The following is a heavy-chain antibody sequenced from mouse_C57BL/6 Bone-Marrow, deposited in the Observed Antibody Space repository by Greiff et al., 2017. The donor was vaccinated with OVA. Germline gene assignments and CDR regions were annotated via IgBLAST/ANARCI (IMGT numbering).Heavy chain of an antibody. J-gene: IGHJ2*01. Sequence: QVQLQQSGAELARPGASVKLSCKASGYTFTSYGISWVKQRTGQGLEWIGEIYPRSGNTYYNEKFKGKGTLTADKSSSTAYMELRSLTSEDSAVYFCARVGANWVVPWHFDYWCQGTTLTVSS. CDR3: ARVGANWVVPWHFDY. V-gene: IGHV1-81*01. CDR2: IYPRSGNT. CDR1: GYTFTSYG. D-gene: IGHD4-1*01.